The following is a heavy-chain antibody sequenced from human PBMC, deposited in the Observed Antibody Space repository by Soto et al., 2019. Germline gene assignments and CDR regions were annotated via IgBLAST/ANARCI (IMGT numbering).Heavy chain of an antibody. V-gene: IGHV1-69*13. CDR1: GGTFSSYA. CDR3: ARNTARGGVDY. CDR2: IIPIFGTA. D-gene: IGHD2-21*02. J-gene: IGHJ4*02. Sequence: SVKVSCKASGGTFSSYAISWVRQAPGQGLEWMGGIIPIFGTANYAQKFQGRVTITADESTRTAYMGLSSLRSEDTAVYYCARNTARGGVDYWGQGTLVTVSS.